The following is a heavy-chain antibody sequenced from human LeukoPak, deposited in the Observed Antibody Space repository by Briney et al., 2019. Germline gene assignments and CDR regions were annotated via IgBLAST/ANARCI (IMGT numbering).Heavy chain of an antibody. D-gene: IGHD2-2*02. CDR1: GYSISSGYY. J-gene: IGHJ4*02. Sequence: SETLSLTCTVSGYSISSGYYCGWIRQPPGKGLEWIGSMYHSGSTYYNPSLKSRVTISVDTSRNQFSLKVSSVTAADTAVYYCARCSSTSCYMSDYWGQGTLVTVSS. V-gene: IGHV4-38-2*02. CDR3: ARCSSTSCYMSDY. CDR2: MYHSGST.